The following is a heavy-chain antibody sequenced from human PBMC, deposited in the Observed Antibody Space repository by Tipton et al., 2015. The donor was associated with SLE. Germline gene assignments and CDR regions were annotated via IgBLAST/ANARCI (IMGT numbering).Heavy chain of an antibody. D-gene: IGHD5-24*01. CDR1: GGSISSYY. CDR2: IYYSGST. J-gene: IGHJ4*02. Sequence: TLSLTCTVSGGSISSYYWSWIRQPPGKGLEWIGYIYYSGSTNYNPSLKSRVTISVDTSKNQFSLRLSSADTAVYYCARYGFPSNCFDYWGQGPLVTVSS. CDR3: ARYGFPSNCFDY. V-gene: IGHV4-59*01.